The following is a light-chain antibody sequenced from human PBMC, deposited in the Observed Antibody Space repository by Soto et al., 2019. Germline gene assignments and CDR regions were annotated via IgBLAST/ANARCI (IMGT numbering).Light chain of an antibody. CDR2: GNT. Sequence: VLAQPPSVTGAPGEGGTISCTGSSSNIGSTYDVQWYQQLPGTAPKLLIHGNTDRPSGVPDRFSGSKSGTSASLAITGLQADDEADYYCQSYDDSLSVHYVFGTGTKVTVL. V-gene: IGLV1-40*01. J-gene: IGLJ1*01. CDR1: SSNIGSTYD. CDR3: QSYDDSLSVHYV.